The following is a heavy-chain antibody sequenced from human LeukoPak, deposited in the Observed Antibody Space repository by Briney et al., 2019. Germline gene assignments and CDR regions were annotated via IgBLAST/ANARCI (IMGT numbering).Heavy chain of an antibody. CDR2: INTNTGNP. V-gene: IGHV7-4-1*02. J-gene: IGHJ4*02. CDR3: GRDPKLGIRGYTYGYIDY. D-gene: IGHD5-18*01. Sequence: ASVKVSCKTSGYTFISYAMNWVRQAPGQGLEWMGWINTNTGNPTYAQGFTGRYVFSLDTSVSTAYLQISGLKADDTAVYYCGRDPKLGIRGYTYGYIDYWGQGTLVTVSS. CDR1: GYTFISYA.